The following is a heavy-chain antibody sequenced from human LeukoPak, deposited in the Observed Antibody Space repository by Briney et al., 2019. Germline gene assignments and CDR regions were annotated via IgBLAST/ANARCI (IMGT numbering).Heavy chain of an antibody. D-gene: IGHD1-26*01. CDR3: VRDLGGRSGH. Sequence: GGSLRLSCAAYGFTFSSNCMHWVRQAPGKGLVWVSRINEDGSTTNYADSVKGRFTISRDNAKNTLYLQMNSLRAEDTAVYYCVRDLGGRSGHWGQGTLVTVSS. J-gene: IGHJ4*02. CDR1: GFTFSSNC. V-gene: IGHV3-74*01. CDR2: INEDGSTT.